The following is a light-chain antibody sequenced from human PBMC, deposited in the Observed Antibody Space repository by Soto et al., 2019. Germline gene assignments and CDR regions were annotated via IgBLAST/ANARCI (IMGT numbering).Light chain of an antibody. Sequence: EMVMTQSPATLSVSPGERATLSCRASESVSANLAWYRQKPGQAPTLLIIGASTRATGIPARFRGSGSGTEFTLTISSLQSEDFAVYYCQQYNDWPRTFGQGTKVEI. CDR3: QQYNDWPRT. CDR2: GAS. V-gene: IGKV3-15*01. CDR1: ESVSAN. J-gene: IGKJ1*01.